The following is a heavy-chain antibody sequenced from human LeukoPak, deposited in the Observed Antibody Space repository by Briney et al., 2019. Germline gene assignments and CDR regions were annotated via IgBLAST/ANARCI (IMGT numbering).Heavy chain of an antibody. J-gene: IGHJ5*02. D-gene: IGHD5-18*01. V-gene: IGHV3-30*04. Sequence: GGSLRLSCTASGFTFDSYTMHWVRQAPGKGLEWLTLISYNGGETYYADSVKGRFSISRDNSKKMVFLQMGSLRPDDTAVYYCVRGGVGMIQVWLTSWGQGTLVTVSS. CDR3: VRGGVGMIQVWLTS. CDR1: GFTFDSYT. CDR2: ISYNGGET.